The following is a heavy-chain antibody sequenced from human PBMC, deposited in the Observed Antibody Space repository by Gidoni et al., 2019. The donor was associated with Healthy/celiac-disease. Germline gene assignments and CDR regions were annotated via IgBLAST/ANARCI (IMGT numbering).Heavy chain of an antibody. J-gene: IGHJ4*02. Sequence: QVQLVQSGAAVKTPGASVKVSCKASGYTFTSYYMHWVRPAPGQGLEWMGIINPSGGSTSYAQKFQGRVTMTRDTSTSTVYMELSSLRAEDTAVYYCARGGYSYGSFDYWGQGTLVTVSS. CDR1: GYTFTSYY. CDR3: ARGGYSYGSFDY. CDR2: INPSGGST. V-gene: IGHV1-46*01. D-gene: IGHD5-18*01.